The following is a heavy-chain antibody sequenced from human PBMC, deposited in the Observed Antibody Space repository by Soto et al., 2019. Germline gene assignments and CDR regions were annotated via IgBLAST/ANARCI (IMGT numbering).Heavy chain of an antibody. CDR1: GFTFSSYW. D-gene: IGHD5-18*01. J-gene: IGHJ4*02. V-gene: IGHV3-74*01. Sequence: EVQLVESGGGLVQPGGSLRLSCAASGFTFSSYWMHWVRQAPGKGLVWVSRINGDGSSPHYADSVKGRFTISRDNAKNTLYLQMNSLRAEDTAVYYCARVNTAMGLGTNCDYWGQGTLVTVSS. CDR2: INGDGSSP. CDR3: ARVNTAMGLGTNCDY.